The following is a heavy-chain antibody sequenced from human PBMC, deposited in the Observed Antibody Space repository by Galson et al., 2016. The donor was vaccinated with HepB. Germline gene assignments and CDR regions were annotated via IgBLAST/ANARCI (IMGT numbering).Heavy chain of an antibody. CDR1: GYTFTSYA. D-gene: IGHD3-22*01. Sequence: SVKVSCKASGYTFTSYAISWARQAPGQGLEWMGWINRDNGDTMYIEKFQGRVTLTTDTSTNTAYMEVRSLRSGDTAVYFCARDALYYSDGRGPSNGGPPTYYYGMDVWGQGTTVIVSS. J-gene: IGHJ6*02. CDR2: INRDNGDT. V-gene: IGHV1-18*04. CDR3: ARDALYYSDGRGPSNGGPPTYYYGMDV.